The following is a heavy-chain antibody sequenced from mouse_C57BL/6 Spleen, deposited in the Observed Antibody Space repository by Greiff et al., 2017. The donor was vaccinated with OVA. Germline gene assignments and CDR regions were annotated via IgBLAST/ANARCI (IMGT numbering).Heavy chain of an antibody. CDR1: GYTFTDYE. D-gene: IGHD2-4*01. CDR2: IDPETGGT. J-gene: IGHJ4*01. Sequence: VQLQQSVAELVRPGASVTLSCKASGYTFTDYEMHWVKQTPVHGLEWIGAIDPETGGTAYNQKFKGKAILTADKSSSTAYMELRSLTSEDSAVYYCTRKDYDNAMDYWGQGTSVTVSS. CDR3: TRKDYDNAMDY. V-gene: IGHV1-15*01.